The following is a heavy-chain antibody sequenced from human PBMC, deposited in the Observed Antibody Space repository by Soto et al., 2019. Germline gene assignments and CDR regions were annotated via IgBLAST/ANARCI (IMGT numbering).Heavy chain of an antibody. J-gene: IGHJ5*02. CDR3: ARGATWNWFDP. D-gene: IGHD1-26*01. Sequence: GASVKVSCKASGYTFTSYDINWVRQATGQGLEWMGWMNPNSGNTGYAQKFQGRVTLTRNTSINTAYMELSSLRSEDTAVYYCARGATWNWFDPWGQGTLVTVSS. V-gene: IGHV1-8*02. CDR2: MNPNSGNT. CDR1: GYTFTSYD.